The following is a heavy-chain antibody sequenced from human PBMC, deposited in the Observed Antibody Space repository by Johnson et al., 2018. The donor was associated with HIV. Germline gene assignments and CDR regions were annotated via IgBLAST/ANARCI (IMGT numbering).Heavy chain of an antibody. J-gene: IGHJ3*02. CDR3: AEDMTTAIGAFDI. D-gene: IGHD1-1*01. CDR1: GFDFSSYA. Sequence: MLLVESGGGLVQPGGSLRLSCTTYGFDFSSYALPWVRQAPGKGLAWVSSIRGSGGPTYSADSVKGRFAISRDNSGNTLFLQMNTLRAEDTAVYYCAEDMTTAIGAFDIWGQGTTVTVSS. CDR2: IRGSGGPT. V-gene: IGHV3-23*04.